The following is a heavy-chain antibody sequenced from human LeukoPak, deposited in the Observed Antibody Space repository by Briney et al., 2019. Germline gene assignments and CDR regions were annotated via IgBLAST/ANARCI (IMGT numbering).Heavy chain of an antibody. Sequence: GESLKISCKASGYSLTDYWIGWVRQMPGKGLEWMGIIYPRDSHTIYSPSFQGQVTVSADKSITTAYLQWSSLKASDTAIYYCTRVDFYYYYMDFWGKGTTVSVSS. J-gene: IGHJ6*03. CDR3: TRVDFYYYYMDF. CDR1: GYSLTDYW. CDR2: IYPRDSHT. V-gene: IGHV5-51*01.